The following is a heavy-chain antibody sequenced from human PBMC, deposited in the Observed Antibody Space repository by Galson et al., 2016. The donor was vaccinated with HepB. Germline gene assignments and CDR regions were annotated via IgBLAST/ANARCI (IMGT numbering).Heavy chain of an antibody. CDR1: GFTISRYW. V-gene: IGHV3-74*01. Sequence: SLRLSCAASGFTISRYWMHWVRQTPGKGLVWVSRIAFDGTTTTYADSVKGRFIISRDNAKNTLDLQMNSLRAEDKAVYYCVRGGGNYAPYDYWGQGTLVTASS. CDR3: VRGGGNYAPYDY. CDR2: IAFDGTTT. J-gene: IGHJ4*02. D-gene: IGHD4-11*01.